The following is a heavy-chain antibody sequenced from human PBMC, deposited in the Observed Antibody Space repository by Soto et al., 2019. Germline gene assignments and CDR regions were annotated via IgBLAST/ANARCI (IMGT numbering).Heavy chain of an antibody. V-gene: IGHV4-31*03. J-gene: IGHJ6*02. CDR3: ARAGYCSGGSCYSDYYYGMDV. CDR2: IYYSGST. CDR1: GGSISSGGYY. D-gene: IGHD2-15*01. Sequence: QVQLQESGPGLVKPSQTLSLTCTVSGGSISSGGYYWSWIRQHPGKGLEWIGYIYYSGSTYYNPSLKSRVTISVDTSKNQFSLKLSSVTAADTAVYYCARAGYCSGGSCYSDYYYGMDVWGQGTTVTVSS.